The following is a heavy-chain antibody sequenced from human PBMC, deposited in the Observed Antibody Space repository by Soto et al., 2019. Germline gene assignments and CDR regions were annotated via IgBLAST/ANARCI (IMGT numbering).Heavy chain of an antibody. J-gene: IGHJ4*02. CDR3: ARQPRGYGGYDPPFDY. CDR2: ISSSGSSI. CDR1: GFTFSDYY. V-gene: IGHV3-11*01. D-gene: IGHD5-12*01. Sequence: QVQLVESGGGLVKPGGSLRLYCAASGFTFSDYYMSWIRQAPGKGLEWVSYISSSGSSIYYADSVKGRFTISRDNANNALYLRMNSLRAEDSAVYYCARQPRGYGGYDPPFDYWGQGTLVAVSS.